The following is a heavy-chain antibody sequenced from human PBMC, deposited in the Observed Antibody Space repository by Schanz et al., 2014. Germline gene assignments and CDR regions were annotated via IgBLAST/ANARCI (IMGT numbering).Heavy chain of an antibody. V-gene: IGHV1-69*04. J-gene: IGHJ4*02. CDR3: ARDYYDSSGYYYCDY. D-gene: IGHD3-22*01. CDR1: GYTFTNFF. CDR2: IIPILGIA. Sequence: QVQLVQSGPEVEKPGASLKISCKASGYTFTNFFLHWVRRAPGQGLEWMGRIIPILGIATYAQKFQGRLTITADKSTSTAYMELSSLRSEDTAMYYCARDYYDSSGYYYCDYWGQGTLVTVSS.